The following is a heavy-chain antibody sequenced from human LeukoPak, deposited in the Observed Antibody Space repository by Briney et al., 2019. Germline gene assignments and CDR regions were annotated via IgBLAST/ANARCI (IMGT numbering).Heavy chain of an antibody. Sequence: GPLRLSCAASGFTFSSYAMHWVRQAPGKGLEGVALIWYDGDEKYYADSVKGRFTISRDNSKNTLYLQMNSLRADDTAVYFCARDLSGSLDYWGQGTLVTVSS. D-gene: IGHD3-22*01. J-gene: IGHJ4*02. CDR1: GFTFSSYA. CDR3: ARDLSGSLDY. V-gene: IGHV3-33*01. CDR2: IWYDGDEK.